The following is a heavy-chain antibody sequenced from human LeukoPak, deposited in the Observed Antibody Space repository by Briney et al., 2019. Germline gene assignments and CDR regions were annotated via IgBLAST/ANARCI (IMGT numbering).Heavy chain of an antibody. CDR1: GFTFSSYG. Sequence: GGSLRLSCAASGFTFSSYGMHWVRQAPGKGLEWVAVISYDGSNKYYTDSVKGRFTISRDNSKSTLYLQMNSLRAEDTAVYYCARFSLTDAFDIWGQGTMVTVSS. CDR3: ARFSLTDAFDI. D-gene: IGHD3-3*02. V-gene: IGHV3-30*03. J-gene: IGHJ3*02. CDR2: ISYDGSNK.